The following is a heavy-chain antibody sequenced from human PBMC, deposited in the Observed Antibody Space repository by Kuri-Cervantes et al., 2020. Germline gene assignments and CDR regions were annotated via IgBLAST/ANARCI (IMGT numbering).Heavy chain of an antibody. D-gene: IGHD3-22*01. CDR1: GDTFSSYG. Sequence: ASVKVSCKAFGDTFSSYGISWVRQAPGQGLEWMGWINPNSGGTNYAQKFQGWVTMTRDTSITTAYMELSRLRSDDTAVYYCARDYYDSRNYNYFDYWGQGTLVTVSS. J-gene: IGHJ4*02. V-gene: IGHV1-2*04. CDR2: INPNSGGT. CDR3: ARDYYDSRNYNYFDY.